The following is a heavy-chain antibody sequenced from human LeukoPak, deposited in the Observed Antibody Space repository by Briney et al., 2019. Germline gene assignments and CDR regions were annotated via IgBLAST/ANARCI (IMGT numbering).Heavy chain of an antibody. J-gene: IGHJ3*02. CDR1: GDSISDYY. CDR2: IYTNGIT. Sequence: SETLSLTCTVSGDSISDYYWSWIRQPAGKGLELIGRIYTNGITNYNPSLKSRVTTSVDTSRNQLSLRLSSVTAADTAVYYCARGVMTAIFAFDIWGQGTMVTVSS. V-gene: IGHV4-4*07. CDR3: ARGVMTAIFAFDI. D-gene: IGHD2-21*02.